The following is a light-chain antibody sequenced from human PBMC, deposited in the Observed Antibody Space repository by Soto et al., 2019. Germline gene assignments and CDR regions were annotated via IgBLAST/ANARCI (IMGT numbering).Light chain of an antibody. CDR2: DAS. CDR3: QQRSSAIT. CDR1: QSVSSH. J-gene: IGKJ5*01. Sequence: EILLTQSPATLSLSPGERATLSCRASQSVSSHLAWFQQRPGQAPRLLIYDASNRATGIPARFSGRGSGTDFTLTISSLEPEDFAVYYCQQRSSAITSGQGTRLENK. V-gene: IGKV3-11*01.